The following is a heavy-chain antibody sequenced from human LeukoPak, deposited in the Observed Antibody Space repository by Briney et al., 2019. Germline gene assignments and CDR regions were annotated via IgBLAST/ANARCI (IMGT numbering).Heavy chain of an antibody. CDR1: GFTFSSYS. CDR3: ARVKWQQLPPPRGPFDY. CDR2: ISSSSSTI. J-gene: IGHJ4*02. D-gene: IGHD6-13*01. V-gene: IGHV3-48*04. Sequence: GGSLRLSCAASGFTFSSYSMNWVRQAPGKGLEWVSYISSSSSTIYYADSVKGRFTISRDNAKNSLYLQMNSLRAEDTAVYYCARVKWQQLPPPRGPFDYWGQGTLVTVSS.